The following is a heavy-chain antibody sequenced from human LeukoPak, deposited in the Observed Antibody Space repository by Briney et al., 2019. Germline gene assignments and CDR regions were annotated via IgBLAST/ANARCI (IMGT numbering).Heavy chain of an antibody. CDR1: GFTFSSSY. CDR3: AKSTRDSSGYYYYDY. Sequence: GGSLRLSCAASGFTFSSSYLNWVRQAPGKGLEWVSIIYSGGTTYYANSVKGRFTISRDILKNTLSLQMNSLRAEDTAVYYCAKSTRDSSGYYYYDYWGQGTLVTVSS. V-gene: IGHV3-53*01. D-gene: IGHD3-22*01. J-gene: IGHJ4*02. CDR2: IYSGGTT.